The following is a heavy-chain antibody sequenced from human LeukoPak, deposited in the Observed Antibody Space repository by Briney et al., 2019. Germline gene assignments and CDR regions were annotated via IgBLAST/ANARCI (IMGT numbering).Heavy chain of an antibody. CDR2: INPNSGGT. CDR3: AKSSYPQRDIVVVPAAIRY. V-gene: IGHV1-2*02. D-gene: IGHD2-2*01. J-gene: IGHJ4*02. CDR1: GYTFTGYY. Sequence: GASVKVSCKASGYTFTGYYMHWVRQAPGQGLEWMGWINPNSGGTNYAQKFQGRVTMTRDTSISTAYMELSRLRSDDTAVYYCAKSSYPQRDIVVVPAAIRYWGQGTLVTVSS.